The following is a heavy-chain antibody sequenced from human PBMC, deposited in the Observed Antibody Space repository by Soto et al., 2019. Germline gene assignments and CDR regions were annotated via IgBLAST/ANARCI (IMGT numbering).Heavy chain of an antibody. V-gene: IGHV3-30-3*01. CDR2: ISYDGSNK. Sequence: GGSLRLSCAASGFTFSSYAMHWVRQAPGKGLEWVAVISYDGSNKYYADSVKGRFTISRDNSKNTLYLQMNSLRAEDTAVYYCARDFDYWGQGTLVTAPQ. CDR1: GFTFSSYA. CDR3: ARDFDY. J-gene: IGHJ4*02.